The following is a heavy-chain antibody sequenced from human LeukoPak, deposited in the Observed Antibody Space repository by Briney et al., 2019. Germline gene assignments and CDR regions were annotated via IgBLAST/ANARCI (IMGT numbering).Heavy chain of an antibody. CDR1: GYTFTSYY. Sequence: ASVKVSFKASGYTFTSYYMHWVRQAPGQGLEWMGIIDPSGCSTSYAQKFQGRVTMTRDTSTSTVYMELSSLRSEDTAVYYCARRSCWGSSTSCLRANWFDPWGQGTLVTVSS. CDR2: IDPSGCST. V-gene: IGHV1-46*01. J-gene: IGHJ5*02. CDR3: ARRSCWGSSTSCLRANWFDP. D-gene: IGHD2-2*01.